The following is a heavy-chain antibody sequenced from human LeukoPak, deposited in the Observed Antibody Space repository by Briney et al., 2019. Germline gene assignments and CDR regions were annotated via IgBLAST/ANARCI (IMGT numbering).Heavy chain of an antibody. CDR1: GFTVSSNY. CDR3: ARGSQRGAAANYYGMDV. D-gene: IGHD2-2*01. J-gene: IGHJ6*02. Sequence: GGSLRLSCAASGFTVSSNYMSWVRQAPGKGLVWVSRINSDGSSTTYADSVKGRFTISRDNAKNTLYLQMNSLRAEDTAVYHCARGSQRGAAANYYGMDVWGQGTTVTVSS. V-gene: IGHV3-74*01. CDR2: INSDGSST.